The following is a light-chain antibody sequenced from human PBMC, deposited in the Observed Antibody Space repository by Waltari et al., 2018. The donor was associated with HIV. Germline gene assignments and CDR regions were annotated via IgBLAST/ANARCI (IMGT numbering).Light chain of an antibody. CDR2: EVS. CDR1: SSDVGGYNY. CDR3: SSYTSSSTPVV. J-gene: IGLJ2*01. Sequence: QSALTQPASPGQSITIPCTGTSSDVGGYNYVSWYQQHPGKAPKLMIYEVSNRASGVANRLSGSKFGNTASLTSSGLQAEDEADYHCSSYTSSSTPVVCGGGTKLTVL. V-gene: IGLV2-14*01.